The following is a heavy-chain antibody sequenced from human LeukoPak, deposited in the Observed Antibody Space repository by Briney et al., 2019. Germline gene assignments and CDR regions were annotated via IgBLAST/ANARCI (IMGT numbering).Heavy chain of an antibody. D-gene: IGHD3-22*01. CDR3: ATQLSSGWPLRHLPFDY. CDR1: GYTFSDYY. Sequence: GASVKVSCKTSGYTFSDYYIHWIRQAPGQGLEWVGWINPNSGDTDYAQKFHGRVTVTRDTSISTAYMELGRLRSDDTAVYYCATQLSSGWPLRHLPFDYWGQGTLVTVSS. V-gene: IGHV1-2*02. CDR2: INPNSGDT. J-gene: IGHJ4*02.